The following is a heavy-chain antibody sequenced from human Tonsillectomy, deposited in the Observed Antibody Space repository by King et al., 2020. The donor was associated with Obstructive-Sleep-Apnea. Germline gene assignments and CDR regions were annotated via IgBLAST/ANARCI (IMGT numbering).Heavy chain of an antibody. Sequence: VQLVESGGGLVQPGGSLRLSCAVSGFTFSDCAMNWVRQAPGKGLEWVSTITGSGTITYYADSVKDRFTISRDNPKNTLFLQMNSLRAEDTAVYYCAKDRGREQWLFDFWGQGSLVTVSS. J-gene: IGHJ4*02. CDR3: AKDRGREQWLFDF. CDR1: GFTFSDCA. V-gene: IGHV3-23*04. CDR2: ITGSGTIT. D-gene: IGHD6-19*01.